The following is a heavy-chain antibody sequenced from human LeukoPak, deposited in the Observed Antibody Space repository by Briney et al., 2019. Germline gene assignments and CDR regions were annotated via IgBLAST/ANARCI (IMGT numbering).Heavy chain of an antibody. CDR1: GFTVSRNY. J-gene: IGHJ4*02. V-gene: IGHV3-53*04. Sequence: GGSLRLSCAASGFTVSRNYMTWVRQAPGKGLEWVSITYRDGSTYYADSVKGRFTISRHNSKNTLYLQMNSLRAEDTAVYYCARDGGSGWFDYWGQGTLVSVSS. CDR2: TYRDGST. CDR3: ARDGGSGWFDY. D-gene: IGHD6-19*01.